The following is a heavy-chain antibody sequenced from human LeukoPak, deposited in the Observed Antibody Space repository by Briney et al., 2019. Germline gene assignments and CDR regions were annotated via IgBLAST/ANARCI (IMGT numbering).Heavy chain of an antibody. CDR2: IIPIFGTA. Sequence: GASVKVSCKASGDTFSSYAISWVRQAPGQGLEWMGGIIPIFGTANYAQKFQGRVTITADKSTSTAYMELSRLRSEDTAVFYCAYSSSYYYYIDVWGKGTTVTVSS. V-gene: IGHV1-69*06. J-gene: IGHJ6*03. CDR3: AYSSSYYYYIDV. D-gene: IGHD6-13*01. CDR1: GDTFSSYA.